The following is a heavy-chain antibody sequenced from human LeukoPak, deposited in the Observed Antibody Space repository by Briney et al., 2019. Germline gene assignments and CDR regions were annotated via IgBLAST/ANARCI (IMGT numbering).Heavy chain of an antibody. CDR1: GGSVSSGSYY. D-gene: IGHD3-10*01. V-gene: IGHV4-61*01. CDR3: ARELLWFGDHRRFDP. CDR2: IYYSGST. J-gene: IGHJ5*02. Sequence: SETLSLTCTVSGGSVSSGSYYWSWIRQPPGKGLEWIGYIYYSGSTNYNPSLKSRVTISVDTSKNQFSLKLSSVTAADTAVYHCARELLWFGDHRRFDPWGQGTLVTVSS.